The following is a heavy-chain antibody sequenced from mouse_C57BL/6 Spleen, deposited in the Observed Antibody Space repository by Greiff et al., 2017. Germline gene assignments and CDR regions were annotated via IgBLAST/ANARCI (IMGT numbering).Heavy chain of an antibody. CDR2: IDPETGGT. J-gene: IGHJ2*01. CDR1: GYTFTDYE. D-gene: IGHD4-1*01. CDR3: TRSELGDY. Sequence: QVQLKQSGAELVRPGASVTLSCKASGYTFTDYEMHWVKQTPVHGLEWIGAIDPETGGTAYNQKFKGKAILTAAKSSSTAYLELRSLTSEDSAVYYCTRSELGDYWGQGTTLTVSS. V-gene: IGHV1-15*01.